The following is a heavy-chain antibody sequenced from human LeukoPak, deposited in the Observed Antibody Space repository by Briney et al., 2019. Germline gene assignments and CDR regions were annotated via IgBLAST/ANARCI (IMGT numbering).Heavy chain of an antibody. CDR2: IYYSGST. CDR1: GGSISSSSYY. V-gene: IGHV4-39*01. J-gene: IGHJ4*02. Sequence: SETLSLTCTVSGGSISSSSYYWGWIRQPPGKGPEWIGSIYYSGSTYYNPSLKSRVTISVDTSKNQFSLKLSSVTAADTAVYYCARYYSSTSCYSTFDYWGQGTLVTVSS. D-gene: IGHD2-2*01. CDR3: ARYYSSTSCYSTFDY.